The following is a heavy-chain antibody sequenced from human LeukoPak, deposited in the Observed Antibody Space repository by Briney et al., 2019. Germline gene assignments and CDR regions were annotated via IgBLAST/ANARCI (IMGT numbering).Heavy chain of an antibody. V-gene: IGHV3-15*07. J-gene: IGHJ4*02. CDR1: GFTFSSYA. CDR3: ATGGYYFDF. CDR2: IKSKVNGGTL. D-gene: IGHD2-2*01. Sequence: PGGSLRLSCAASGFTFSSYAMHWVRQAPGKGLEWVGRIKSKVNGGTLDYAAPVEGRFAISRDDSKNTVYVQMDSLKIEDTAVYYCATGGYYFDFWGQGTLVTVSS.